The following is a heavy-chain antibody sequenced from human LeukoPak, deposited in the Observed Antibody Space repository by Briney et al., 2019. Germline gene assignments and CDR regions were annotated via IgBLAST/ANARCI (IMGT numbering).Heavy chain of an antibody. Sequence: GGSLRLSCAASGLTFSCYSMSWVRQAPGKGLEWVSSISSSSSYIYYADSVKGRFTISRDNAENSLYLQMNSLRAEDTAVYYCARDFKDLYYYDSSGYSPVDYWGQGTLVTVSS. CDR2: ISSSSSYI. CDR1: GLTFSCYS. V-gene: IGHV3-21*01. CDR3: ARDFKDLYYYDSSGYSPVDY. D-gene: IGHD3-22*01. J-gene: IGHJ4*02.